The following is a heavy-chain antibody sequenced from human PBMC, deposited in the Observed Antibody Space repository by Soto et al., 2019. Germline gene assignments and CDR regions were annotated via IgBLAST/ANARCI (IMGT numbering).Heavy chain of an antibody. V-gene: IGHV3-30-3*01. CDR2: ISYDGSNK. D-gene: IGHD4-17*01. Sequence: QVQLVESGGGVVQPGRSLRLSCAASGFTFSSYAMHWVRQAPGKGLEWVAVISYDGSNKYYADSVKGRFTISRDNSKDTLYLQMDSLRAEDTAVYYCARGGLDYGDYDPNYYYGMDVWVQGTTVTVSS. CDR1: GFTFSSYA. J-gene: IGHJ6*02. CDR3: ARGGLDYGDYDPNYYYGMDV.